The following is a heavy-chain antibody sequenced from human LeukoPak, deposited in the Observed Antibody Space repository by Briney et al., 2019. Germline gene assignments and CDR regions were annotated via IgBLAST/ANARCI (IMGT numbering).Heavy chain of an antibody. J-gene: IGHJ3*02. CDR2: ISSSGSTI. D-gene: IGHD3-3*01. V-gene: IGHV3-11*04. Sequence: PGGSLRLSCAASGFTFSDYYMSWIRQAPGKGLEWVSYISSSGSTIYYADSVKGRFTISRDNAKNSLYLQMNSLRAEDTAVYYCAGGLKYYDFWSGYSYAFDIWGQGTMVTVSS. CDR3: AGGLKYYDFWSGYSYAFDI. CDR1: GFTFSDYY.